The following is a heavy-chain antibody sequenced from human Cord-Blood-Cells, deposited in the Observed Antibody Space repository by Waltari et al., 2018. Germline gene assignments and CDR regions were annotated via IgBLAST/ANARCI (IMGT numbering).Heavy chain of an antibody. CDR2: IYYSGRT. V-gene: IGHV4-39*01. CDR1: GGSISSSSYY. J-gene: IGHJ3*02. CDR3: ASRDRDDAFDI. Sequence: QLQLQESGPGLVKPSETLSLTCTVSGGSISSSSYYWGWIRQPPGKGLEWIGSIYYSGRTYYNPSLRSRVTISVDTSKNQFSLKLSSVPAADTAVYYCASRDRDDAFDIWGQGTMVTVSS.